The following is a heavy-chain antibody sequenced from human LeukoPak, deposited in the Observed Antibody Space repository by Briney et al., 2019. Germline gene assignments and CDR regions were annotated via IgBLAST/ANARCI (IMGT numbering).Heavy chain of an antibody. Sequence: SETLSLTCAVYGGSFSGYYWSWIRQPPGKGLEWIGEINHSGSTNYNPSLKSRVTISVDTSKNQFSLKLSSVTAADTAVYYCARGSSRAFDSCGQGTLVTVSS. J-gene: IGHJ4*02. CDR3: ARGSSRAFDS. V-gene: IGHV4-34*01. CDR1: GGSFSGYY. D-gene: IGHD6-13*01. CDR2: INHSGST.